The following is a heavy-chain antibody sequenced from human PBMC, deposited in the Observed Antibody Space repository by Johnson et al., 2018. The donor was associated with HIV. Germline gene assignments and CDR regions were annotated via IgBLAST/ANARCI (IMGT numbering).Heavy chain of an antibody. D-gene: IGHD4-17*01. J-gene: IGHJ3*02. CDR3: TTSKAGDYHKDAFDI. V-gene: IGHV3-15*01. CDR2: IKSETDGGPT. Sequence: VQLVESGGGLVKPGGSLRLSCAASGFTFSHAWMSWVRQAPGKGLEWVARIKSETDGGPTDYAPPVKASFTISRDDSKNTLYMQMNSLKNEATALYYCTTSKAGDYHKDAFDIWGQGTMVTVSS. CDR1: GFTFSHAW.